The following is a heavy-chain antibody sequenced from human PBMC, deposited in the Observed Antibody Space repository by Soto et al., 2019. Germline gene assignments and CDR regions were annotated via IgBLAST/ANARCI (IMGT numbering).Heavy chain of an antibody. CDR2: IYWDDDK. D-gene: IGHD4-17*01. CDR3: AHSPPPTVTTSAEYFQH. CDR1: GFSLRTSGVG. V-gene: IGHV2-5*02. J-gene: IGHJ1*01. Sequence: QITLKESGPPLVKPTQTLTLTCTFSGFSLRTSGVGVGWIRQPPGKALEWLALIYWDDDKRYSPSLKSRLTITKDPSKNQVDLRMTNMDPVDTATYYCAHSPPPTVTTSAEYFQHWGQGTLVTVSS.